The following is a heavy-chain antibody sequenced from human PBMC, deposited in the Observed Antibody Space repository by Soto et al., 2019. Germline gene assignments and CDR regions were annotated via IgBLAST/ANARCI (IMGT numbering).Heavy chain of an antibody. CDR3: ARDGYYGSGSYGMDV. CDR1: GYTFNNYG. V-gene: IGHV1-18*01. CDR2: ISDYNGNT. D-gene: IGHD3-10*01. Sequence: QVQLVQSGSEVKKPGASVKVSCKTSGYTFNNYGISWVRQAPGQGLEWMGWISDYNGNTNYPQKFQGRVTMTTDTSTKTVYMVLTSLRPDDTAVYYCARDGYYGSGSYGMDVWDRGTTVTVSS. J-gene: IGHJ6*02.